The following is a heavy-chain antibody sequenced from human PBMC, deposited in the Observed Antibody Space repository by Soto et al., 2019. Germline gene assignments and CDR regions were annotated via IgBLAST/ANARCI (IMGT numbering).Heavy chain of an antibody. CDR3: RSSSRYSTDV. Sequence: LHLQESGPGLVKPSETLSLSCTVSAGSITSSSYWGWIRQPPGKGLEWIGSIYSTGNTYYNPSLKGRVTISADTSKNQFSLNLTSVTAADTAVYYCRSSSRYSTDVWGQGTTVTVSS. V-gene: IGHV4-39*01. J-gene: IGHJ6*02. CDR1: AGSITSSSY. D-gene: IGHD6-13*01. CDR2: IYSTGNT.